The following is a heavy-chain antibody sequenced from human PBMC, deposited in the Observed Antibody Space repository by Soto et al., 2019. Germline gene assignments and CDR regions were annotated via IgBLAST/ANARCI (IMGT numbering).Heavy chain of an antibody. V-gene: IGHV4-31*03. Sequence: SETLSLTCTVSGGSISSGGYYWSWIRQHPGKGLEWIGYIYYSGSTYYNPSLKSRVTISVDTSKNQFSLKLSPVTAADTAVYYCARAAKYYDFWSGYYSSPTGDWFDPWGQGTLVTVSS. CDR3: ARAAKYYDFWSGYYSSPTGDWFDP. CDR2: IYYSGST. D-gene: IGHD3-3*01. J-gene: IGHJ5*02. CDR1: GGSISSGGYY.